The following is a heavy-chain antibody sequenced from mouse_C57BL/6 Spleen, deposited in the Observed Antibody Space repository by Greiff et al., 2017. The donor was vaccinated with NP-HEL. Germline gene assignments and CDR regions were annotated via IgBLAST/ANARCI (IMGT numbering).Heavy chain of an antibody. Sequence: EVRLVESGGGLVKPGGSLKLSCAASGFTFSSYTMSWVRQTPEKRLEWVATISGGGGNTYYPDSVKGRFTISRDNAKNTLYLQMSSLRSEDTALYYCARRPMIRGYYFDYWGQGTTLTVSS. D-gene: IGHD2-4*01. CDR1: GFTFSSYT. CDR2: ISGGGGNT. J-gene: IGHJ2*01. V-gene: IGHV5-9*01. CDR3: ARRPMIRGYYFDY.